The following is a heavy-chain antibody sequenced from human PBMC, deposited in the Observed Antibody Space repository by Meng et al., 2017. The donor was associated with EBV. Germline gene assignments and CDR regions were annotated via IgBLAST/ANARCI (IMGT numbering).Heavy chain of an antibody. Sequence: QGHGVRSGAKVKKPGSSVKASCWTSGGTSRSDAVSWVRQAPGQGLEWMGGLIPMSDAPHYAQKFQGRVTITADESTSTHYMHLSGLTSDDTAVYYCASESGRGFTPDYWGQGTLVTVSS. CDR3: ASESGRGFTPDY. V-gene: IGHV1-69*12. J-gene: IGHJ4*02. CDR1: GGTSRSDA. CDR2: LIPMSDAP. D-gene: IGHD3-10*01.